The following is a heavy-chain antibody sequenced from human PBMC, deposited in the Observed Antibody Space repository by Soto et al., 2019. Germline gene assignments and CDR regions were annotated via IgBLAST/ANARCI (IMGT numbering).Heavy chain of an antibody. CDR1: GFSLNTRGVS. Sequence: GSGPTLVNPTQTLTLTCTFSGFSLNTRGVSVGWIRQPPGKALEWLALIYWNDSKRVSPSLKSRLTVTKDTSKNQVVLTMTNMAPADTATYYCAHRAKTAVNPAFDSWGQGTLVTVSS. D-gene: IGHD4-17*01. CDR3: AHRAKTAVNPAFDS. CDR2: IYWNDSK. J-gene: IGHJ4*02. V-gene: IGHV2-5*01.